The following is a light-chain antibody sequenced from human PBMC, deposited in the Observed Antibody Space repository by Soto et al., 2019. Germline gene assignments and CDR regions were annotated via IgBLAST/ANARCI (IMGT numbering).Light chain of an antibody. CDR3: QQYNVYSPT. J-gene: IGKJ1*01. CDR1: QSISSW. V-gene: IGKV1-5*03. CDR2: MAS. Sequence: DIQMTQSPSTLSASVGDRVTITCRARQSISSWLAWYQQKPGKAPNLLIYMASTLESVVPSRYSGSGSGTEFTLTITSLQPDDFATYYCQQYNVYSPTFGQGTKVEI.